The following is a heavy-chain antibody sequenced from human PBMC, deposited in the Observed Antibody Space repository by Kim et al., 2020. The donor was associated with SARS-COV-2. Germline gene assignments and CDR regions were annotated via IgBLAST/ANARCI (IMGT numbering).Heavy chain of an antibody. CDR2: T. J-gene: IGHJ3*02. CDR3: ARDLSWYRAFDI. D-gene: IGHD6-13*01. Sequence: TYYNPSLKSRLSILVDTSSNQFSLKLTSVTDADTAIYFCARDLSWYRAFDIWGRGTLVTVSS. V-gene: IGHV4-31*02.